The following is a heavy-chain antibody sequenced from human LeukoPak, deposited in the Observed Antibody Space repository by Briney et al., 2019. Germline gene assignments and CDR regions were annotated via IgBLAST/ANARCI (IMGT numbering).Heavy chain of an antibody. Sequence: SEILSLTCTVSGGSISSSSYYWGWLRQPPGKGLEWIVCIHYSGSTYYSQELKSRVTISVDASKNPFSLKLNCLTAADTAVYYCASPSYCTSISCLRWYYWRQGPLVTVSS. CDR3: ASPSYCTSISCLRWYY. D-gene: IGHD2-2*01. J-gene: IGHJ4*02. CDR1: GGSISSSSYY. V-gene: IGHV4-39*01. CDR2: IHYSGST.